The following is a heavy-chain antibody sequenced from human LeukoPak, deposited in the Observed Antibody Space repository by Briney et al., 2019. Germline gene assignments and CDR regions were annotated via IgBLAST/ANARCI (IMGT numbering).Heavy chain of an antibody. CDR1: GYTXTSYP. D-gene: IGHD4-17*01. V-gene: IGHV1-18*01. CDR2: ITTYNGNT. Sequence: ASVKVSCKTSGYTXTSYPLTWVRQAPGQGLEWMGWITTYNGNTNYAQKLQGRVTITTDTSTSTAYMDLRGLRSDDTAVYFCARGYDYGDYVGDFDYWGQGTLVTVSS. J-gene: IGHJ4*02. CDR3: ARGYDYGDYVGDFDY.